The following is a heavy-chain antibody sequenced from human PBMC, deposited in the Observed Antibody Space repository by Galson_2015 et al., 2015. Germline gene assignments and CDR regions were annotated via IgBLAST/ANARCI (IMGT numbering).Heavy chain of an antibody. D-gene: IGHD6-13*01. Sequence: SLRLSCAASGFTFSSYWMSWVRQAPGKGLEWVANIKQDGSEKYYVDSVKGRFTISRDNAKNSLYLQMNSLRAEDTAVYYCIQQLVSSSYGMDVWGQGTTVTVSS. CDR2: IKQDGSEK. CDR3: IQQLVSSSYGMDV. J-gene: IGHJ6*02. CDR1: GFTFSSYW. V-gene: IGHV3-7*05.